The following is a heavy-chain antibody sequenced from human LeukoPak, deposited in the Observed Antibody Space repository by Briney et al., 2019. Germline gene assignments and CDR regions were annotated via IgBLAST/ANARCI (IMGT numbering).Heavy chain of an antibody. J-gene: IGHJ4*02. CDR3: ARVGKQWLVPFFDY. Sequence: GASVKVSCKASGYTFTSYGISWVRQAPGQGLEWMGWIGAYNGNTNYAQKLQGRVTMTTDTSTSTAYMELRSLRSDDTAVYYCARVGKQWLVPFFDYWGQGTLVTVSS. V-gene: IGHV1-18*01. CDR2: IGAYNGNT. CDR1: GYTFTSYG. D-gene: IGHD6-19*01.